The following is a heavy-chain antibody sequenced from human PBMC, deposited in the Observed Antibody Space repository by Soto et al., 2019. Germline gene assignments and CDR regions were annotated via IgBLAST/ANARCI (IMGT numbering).Heavy chain of an antibody. CDR3: ARWDYGDYARFDY. V-gene: IGHV1-8*01. Sequence: QVQLVQSGAEVKKSGASVKVSCKASGYTFTSHDINWVRQATGQGLEWMGWMNPNSGNTGYAQKFPGRVAMTRTTSISTAYMELSSLRSEDTAVYYCARWDYGDYARFDYWGQGTLVTVSS. CDR2: MNPNSGNT. D-gene: IGHD4-17*01. J-gene: IGHJ4*02. CDR1: GYTFTSHD.